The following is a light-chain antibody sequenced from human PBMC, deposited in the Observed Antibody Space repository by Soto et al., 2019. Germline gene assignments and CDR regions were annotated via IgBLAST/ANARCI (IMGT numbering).Light chain of an antibody. J-gene: IGKJ4*01. V-gene: IGKV3-15*01. CDR2: GAS. CDR3: QQYNQWPIT. CDR1: QSISSN. Sequence: IVMTQSPGTLSVSPGEGATLSCWASQSISSNLAWFQQKRGQDPRLLIYGASIRATGIPARFSGSGSGTEFTLTISSLQSEDFAVYSCQQYNQWPITFGGGTKVEIK.